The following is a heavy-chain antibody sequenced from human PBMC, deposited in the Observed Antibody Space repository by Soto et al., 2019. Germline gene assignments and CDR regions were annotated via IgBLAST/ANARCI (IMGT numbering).Heavy chain of an antibody. CDR3: ARDGWEGLLNDYYYYYGMDV. V-gene: IGHV1-2*02. J-gene: IGHJ6*02. D-gene: IGHD3-3*01. CDR2: INPNSGGT. Sequence: QVKLVQSGAEVKKPGASVKVSCKASGYTFTGYYMHWVRQAPGQGLEWMGWINPNSGGTNYAQKFQGRVTMTRDTSISTAYMELSRLRSDDTAVYYCARDGWEGLLNDYYYYYGMDVWGQGTTVTVSS. CDR1: GYTFTGYY.